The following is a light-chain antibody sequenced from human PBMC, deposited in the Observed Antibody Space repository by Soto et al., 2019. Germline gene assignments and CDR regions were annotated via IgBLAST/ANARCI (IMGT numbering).Light chain of an antibody. J-gene: IGLJ1*01. CDR3: SSYTSSSTPGV. V-gene: IGLV2-14*01. CDR1: SSDVGGYNY. Sequence: QSVLTQPASVSGSPGQSITISCTGTSSDVGGYNYVSWYQQHPGKAPKLMIYDVTNRPSGVSNRFSGSKSGNTASLTISGLQAEDEAVYYCSSYTSSSTPGVFGTGTKLTVL. CDR2: DVT.